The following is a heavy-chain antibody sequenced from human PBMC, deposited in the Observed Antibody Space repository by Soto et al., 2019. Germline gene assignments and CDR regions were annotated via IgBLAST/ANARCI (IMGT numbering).Heavy chain of an antibody. CDR3: ARDMRHDYASGRLDY. D-gene: IGHD3-10*01. Sequence: QVKLVESGGSVVQPGASLRLSCVASGFTFSDYPLHWVRRAPGKGLEWVAVISYDGNDESYSDSVKGRFTISRDNSKTTVYLQMNSLRADDMAVYHCARDMRHDYASGRLDYLGQGTLVTVSS. V-gene: IGHV3-30-3*01. CDR2: ISYDGNDE. CDR1: GFTFSDYP. J-gene: IGHJ4*02.